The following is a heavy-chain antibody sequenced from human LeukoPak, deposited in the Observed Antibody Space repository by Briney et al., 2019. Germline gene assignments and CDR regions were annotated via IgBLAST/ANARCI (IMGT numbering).Heavy chain of an antibody. V-gene: IGHV4-61*02. CDR2: IYTSGST. CDR3: ARGYSSSWRGEYFQH. D-gene: IGHD6-13*01. J-gene: IGHJ1*01. Sequence: SETLSLTCTVSGGSISSGSYYWSWIRQPAGKGLEWIGRIYTSGSTNYNPSLKSRVTISVDTSKNQFSLKLSSVTAADTAVYYCARGYSSSWRGEYFQHWGQGTLVTVSS. CDR1: GGSISSGSYY.